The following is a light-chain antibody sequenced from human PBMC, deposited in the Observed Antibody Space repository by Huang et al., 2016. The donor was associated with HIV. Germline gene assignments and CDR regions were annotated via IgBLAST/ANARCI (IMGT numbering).Light chain of an antibody. CDR2: GAS. Sequence: EIVLTQSPGTLSLSPGERATLSCRASQSVSSRDLAWYQQKPGQAPSLLIYGASYRATGIPDRFSGSGSGTDFTLTISRLEPEDLAVYYCQQYGTSRIFTFGPGTRVDIK. CDR3: QQYGTSRIFT. V-gene: IGKV3-20*01. CDR1: QSVSSRD. J-gene: IGKJ3*01.